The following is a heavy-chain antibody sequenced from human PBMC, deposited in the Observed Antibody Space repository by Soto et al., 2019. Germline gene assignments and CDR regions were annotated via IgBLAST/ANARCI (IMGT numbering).Heavy chain of an antibody. J-gene: IGHJ4*02. CDR2: IWYDGSNK. Sequence: QVQLVESGGGVVQPGRSLRLSCAASGFTFSSYGMHWVRQAPGKGLEWVAVIWYDGSNKYYADSVKGRFTISRDNSKNTLYLQMNSLRAEDTAVYYCARESGSGYCLDYWGQGTLVTVSS. CDR1: GFTFSSYG. V-gene: IGHV3-33*01. D-gene: IGHD3-22*01. CDR3: ARESGSGYCLDY.